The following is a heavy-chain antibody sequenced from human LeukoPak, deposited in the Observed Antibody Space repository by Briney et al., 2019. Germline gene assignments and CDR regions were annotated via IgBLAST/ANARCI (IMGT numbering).Heavy chain of an antibody. CDR1: GGSISSYY. CDR2: IYYSGST. CDR3: ARGTYDSSGYYLGY. V-gene: IGHV4-59*08. J-gene: IGHJ4*02. D-gene: IGHD3-22*01. Sequence: SETLSLTCTVSGGSISSYYWSWIRQTPGKGLEWIGYIYYSGSTNYNPSLKSRVTISVDTSKNQFSLKLSSVTAADTAVYYCARGTYDSSGYYLGYWGQGTLVTVAS.